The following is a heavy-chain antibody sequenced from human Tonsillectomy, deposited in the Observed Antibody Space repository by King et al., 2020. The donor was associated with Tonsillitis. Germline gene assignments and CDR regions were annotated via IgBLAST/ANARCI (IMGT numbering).Heavy chain of an antibody. V-gene: IGHV4-59*01. CDR1: GGSISSYY. CDR2: IYYTGST. CDR3: ARELNSSAWACVGY. J-gene: IGHJ4*02. Sequence: VQLQESGPGLVKPSETLSLTCTVPGGSISSYYWSWIRQPPGKGLGWIGHIYYTGSTNYNPSLKSRVTISVDTSKNQFSLKLSSVTAADTAVYYGARELNSSAWACVGYWGQGTLVIVAS. D-gene: IGHD6-25*01.